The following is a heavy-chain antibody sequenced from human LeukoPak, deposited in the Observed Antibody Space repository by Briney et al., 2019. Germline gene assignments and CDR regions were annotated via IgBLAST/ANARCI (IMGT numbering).Heavy chain of an antibody. CDR3: TREDYYYASGH. Sequence: GGSLRLSCAASGFTLTDHYMSWVRQAPGKGLEWVSYISSGGDIIYYADSVKGRFTISRDNAKNSLFLQMNSLRAEDTAVYYCTREDYYYASGHWAQGTLVTVSS. CDR2: ISSGGDII. V-gene: IGHV3-11*04. CDR1: GFTLTDHY. J-gene: IGHJ4*02. D-gene: IGHD3-10*01.